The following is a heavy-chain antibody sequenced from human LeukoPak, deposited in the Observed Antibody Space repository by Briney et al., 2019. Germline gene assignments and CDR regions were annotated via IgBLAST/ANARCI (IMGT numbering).Heavy chain of an antibody. CDR1: GGTFSSYA. CDR2: IIPIFGTA. D-gene: IGHD1-26*01. Sequence: GSSVKVSCKASGGTFSSYAISWVRQAPGQGLEWMGGIIPIFGTANYAQKFQGRVTITADKSTSTAYMELRSLRSDDTAVYYCARDSGSYPTYFDYWGQGTLVTVSS. V-gene: IGHV1-69*06. CDR3: ARDSGSYPTYFDY. J-gene: IGHJ4*02.